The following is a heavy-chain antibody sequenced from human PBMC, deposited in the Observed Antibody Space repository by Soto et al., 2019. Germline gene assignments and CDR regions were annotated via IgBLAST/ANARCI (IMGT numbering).Heavy chain of an antibody. V-gene: IGHV4-59*01. J-gene: IGHJ6*02. D-gene: IGHD3-3*01. CDR2: IYYSGST. CDR1: GGSISSYY. Sequence: SETLSLTCTVSGGSISSYYWSWIRQPPGKGLEWIGYIYYSGSTNYNPSLKSRVTISVDTSKNQFSLKLSSVTAADTAVYYCARESYDFWSGYSYYYYGMDVWGQGTTVTVSS. CDR3: ARESYDFWSGYSYYYYGMDV.